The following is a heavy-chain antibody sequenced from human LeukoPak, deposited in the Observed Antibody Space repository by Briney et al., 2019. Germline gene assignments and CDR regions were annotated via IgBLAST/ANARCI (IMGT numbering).Heavy chain of an antibody. Sequence: GESLKISCKGSGYSFTTYWIGWVRPMPGKGLEWMGIIYPGDSDTRYSPSFQGQVTISADKSISTAYLQWSSLKASDTAMYYCARPRGYSGSPPYFDYWGQGTLVTVSS. D-gene: IGHD6-6*01. CDR3: ARPRGYSGSPPYFDY. J-gene: IGHJ4*02. V-gene: IGHV5-51*01. CDR2: IYPGDSDT. CDR1: GYSFTTYW.